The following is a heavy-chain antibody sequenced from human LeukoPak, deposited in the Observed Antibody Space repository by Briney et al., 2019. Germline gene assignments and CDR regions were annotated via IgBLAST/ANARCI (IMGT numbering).Heavy chain of an antibody. Sequence: GGSLRLSCAASGFTFSSYAMHWVRQAPGKGLEWVAVISYDGSNKYYADSVKGRFTISRDNSKNTLYLQMNSLRAEDTAVYYCAKVGSANYYDSSGYGRFDYWGQGTLVTVSS. CDR2: ISYDGSNK. V-gene: IGHV3-30-3*01. CDR3: AKVGSANYYDSSGYGRFDY. J-gene: IGHJ4*02. D-gene: IGHD3-22*01. CDR1: GFTFSSYA.